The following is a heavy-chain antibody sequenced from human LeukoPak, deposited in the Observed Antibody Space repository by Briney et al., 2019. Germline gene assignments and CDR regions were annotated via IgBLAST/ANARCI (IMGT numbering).Heavy chain of an antibody. D-gene: IGHD6-13*01. CDR2: IYNSGST. Sequence: SETLSLTCTVSGGSISSYYWSWIRQPAGKGLEWIGHIYNSGSTNYNPSLKGRVTMSVATSKNQFSLHLSSVTAADTGVYYCARSAFLVTAPGLYYFDYWGQGTPVAVSS. CDR1: GGSISSYY. CDR3: ARSAFLVTAPGLYYFDY. V-gene: IGHV4-4*07. J-gene: IGHJ4*02.